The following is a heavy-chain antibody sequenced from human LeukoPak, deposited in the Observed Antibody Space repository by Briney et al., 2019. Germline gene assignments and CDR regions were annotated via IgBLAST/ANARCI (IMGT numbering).Heavy chain of an antibody. Sequence: GGSLGLSCAASGFTFDDYAMHWVRHAPGKGLEWVSGISWNSGSIGYADSVKGRFTIPRDNAKNSLYLQMNSLRAEDTALYYCAKSSRYYYYGMDVWGQGTTVTVSS. J-gene: IGHJ6*02. CDR3: AKSSRYYYYGMDV. CDR2: ISWNSGSI. V-gene: IGHV3-9*01. CDR1: GFTFDDYA. D-gene: IGHD6-13*01.